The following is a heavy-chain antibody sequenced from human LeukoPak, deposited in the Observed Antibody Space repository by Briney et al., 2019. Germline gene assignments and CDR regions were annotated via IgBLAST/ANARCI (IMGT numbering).Heavy chain of an antibody. CDR1: GFTVSSNY. J-gene: IGHJ4*02. CDR3: ARYCSSTSCYTTLTSDY. CDR2: ISSSSSYI. D-gene: IGHD2-2*02. V-gene: IGHV3-21*01. Sequence: GGSLRLSCAASGFTVSSNYMNWVRQAPGKGLEWVSSISSSSSYIYYADSVKGRFTISRDNAKNSLYLQMNSLRAEDTAVYYCARYCSSTSCYTTLTSDYWGQGTLVTVSS.